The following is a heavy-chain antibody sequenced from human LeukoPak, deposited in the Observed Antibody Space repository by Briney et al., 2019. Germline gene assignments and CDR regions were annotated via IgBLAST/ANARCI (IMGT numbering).Heavy chain of an antibody. Sequence: GGSLRLSCAASGFTFSSYAMSWVRQAPGKGLEWVAGISGSGTSTYYADSVKGRFTISRANSKNALYLQMHSLRADETAVYYCAKEVYSDSSGYFDYWGQGTLVTVPS. J-gene: IGHJ4*02. V-gene: IGHV3-23*01. CDR3: AKEVYSDSSGYFDY. D-gene: IGHD3-22*01. CDR2: ISGSGTST. CDR1: GFTFSSYA.